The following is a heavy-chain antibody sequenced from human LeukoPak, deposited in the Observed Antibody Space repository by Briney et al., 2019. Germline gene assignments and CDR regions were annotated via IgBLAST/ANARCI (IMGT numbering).Heavy chain of an antibody. CDR2: ITGGST. CDR1: GFNFDRYT. V-gene: IGHV3-23*01. Sequence: GGSLRLSCATSGFNFDRYTIHWVRQAPGRGLEWVSAITGGSTYYADSVKGRFTISRDNSKNTLYLQMNSLRAEDTAVYYCARGDDFWSGYFPPYYYYGMDVWGQGTTVTVSS. J-gene: IGHJ6*02. D-gene: IGHD3-3*01. CDR3: ARGDDFWSGYFPPYYYYGMDV.